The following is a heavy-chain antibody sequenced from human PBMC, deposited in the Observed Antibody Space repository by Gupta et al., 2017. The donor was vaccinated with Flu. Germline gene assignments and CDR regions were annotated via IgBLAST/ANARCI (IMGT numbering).Heavy chain of an antibody. CDR2: IYYSGST. V-gene: IGHV4-39*01. Sequence: EWIGSIYYSGSTYYNPSLKSRVTISVDTSKNQFSLKLSSVTAADTAVYYCARRLGPAAISEGGYYYYYGMDVWGQGTTVTVSS. D-gene: IGHD2-2*01. CDR3: ARRLGPAAISEGGYYYYYGMDV. J-gene: IGHJ6*02.